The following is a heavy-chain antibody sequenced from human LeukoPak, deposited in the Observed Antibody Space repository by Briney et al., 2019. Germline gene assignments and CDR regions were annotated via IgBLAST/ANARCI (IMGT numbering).Heavy chain of an antibody. J-gene: IGHJ3*02. CDR2: ISSSSSYI. CDR3: ARVQSSGSRNDAFDI. CDR1: GFTFSSYS. D-gene: IGHD6-19*01. V-gene: IGHV3-21*01. Sequence: GGSLRLSCAASGFTFSSYSMNWVRQAPGKGLEWVSSISSSSSYIYYADSVKGRSTTSRDNAKNSLYLQMNSLRAEDTAVYYCARVQSSGSRNDAFDIWGQGTMVTVSS.